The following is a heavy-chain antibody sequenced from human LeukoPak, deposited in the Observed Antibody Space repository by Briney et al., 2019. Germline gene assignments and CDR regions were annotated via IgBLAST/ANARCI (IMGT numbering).Heavy chain of an antibody. V-gene: IGHV3-23*01. CDR3: AKGIKNWNAPFDY. CDR2: MSGGGAT. J-gene: IGHJ4*02. Sequence: GGSLRLSCAAFGFTFKSYAMSWVRQTPGKGLEWVSGMSGGGATYSADSVKGRFTISRDNSKSTLTLQMNNLRAEDTAVYYCAKGIKNWNAPFDYWGQGTLVTVSS. D-gene: IGHD1-1*01. CDR1: GFTFKSYA.